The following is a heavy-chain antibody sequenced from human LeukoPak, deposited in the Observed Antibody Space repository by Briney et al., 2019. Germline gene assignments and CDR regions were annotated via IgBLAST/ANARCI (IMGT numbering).Heavy chain of an antibody. CDR3: ASTTVTTGYCGY. CDR1: GFTFSSYA. D-gene: IGHD4-17*01. Sequence: PGRSLRLSYAASGFTFSSYAMHWVRQAPGKGLEWVAVISYDGSNKYYADSVKGRFTISRDNSKNTLYLQMNSLRAEDTAVYYCASTTVTTGYCGYWGQGTLVTVSS. V-gene: IGHV3-30-3*01. J-gene: IGHJ4*02. CDR2: ISYDGSNK.